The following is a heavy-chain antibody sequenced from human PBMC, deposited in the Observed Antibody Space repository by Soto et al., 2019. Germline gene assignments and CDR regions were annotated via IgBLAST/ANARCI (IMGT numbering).Heavy chain of an antibody. CDR2: IYSGGTT. Sequence: EVQLVESGGGLIQPGGSLRLSCAASGFAVSSNYMSWVRQAPGKGLEWVSLIYSGGTTYYAYSVKGRFTISRDNSKNTLDLQMNSLRAEATAVYYCARASKGTIYSTHAFDIWGQEAMVTVSS. CDR3: ARASKGTIYSTHAFDI. J-gene: IGHJ3*02. V-gene: IGHV3-53*01. CDR1: GFAVSSNY. D-gene: IGHD2-21*01.